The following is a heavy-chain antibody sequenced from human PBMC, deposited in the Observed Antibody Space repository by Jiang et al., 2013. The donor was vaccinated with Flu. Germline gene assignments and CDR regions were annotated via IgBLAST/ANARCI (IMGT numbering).Heavy chain of an antibody. CDR3: ARRAVTEFHVSIDN. Sequence: KSRATISVDTSKNQFSLKLSSVTAADTAVYYCARRAVTEFHVSIDNWGQGTLVTVSS. J-gene: IGHJ4*02. D-gene: IGHD3-10*01. V-gene: IGHV4-39*01.